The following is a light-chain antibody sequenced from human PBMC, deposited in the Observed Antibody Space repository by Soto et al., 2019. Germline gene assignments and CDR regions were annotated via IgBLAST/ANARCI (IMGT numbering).Light chain of an antibody. CDR3: QQRHMWPIT. J-gene: IGKJ5*01. CDR2: GAS. CDR1: QSVSSK. V-gene: IGKV3-11*01. Sequence: EIVMTRSPATLSFSPGQVAILSSRASQSVSSKLAWYQQKPGQAPRLLIYGASTRATGIPPRFSGSGSGTDFTLTISSLEPEDSAVYYCQQRHMWPITFGQGTRLEIK.